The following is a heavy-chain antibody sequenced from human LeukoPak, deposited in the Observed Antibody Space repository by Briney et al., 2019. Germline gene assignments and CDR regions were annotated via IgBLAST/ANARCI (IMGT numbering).Heavy chain of an antibody. V-gene: IGHV3-53*01. Sequence: GGSLSLSCAASGFTVSSNYMSWVRQPPGKGLEWVSVIYSGGTTFYADSVKGRFTISRDNSRNTLSLQMNSLRADDTAVYYCTKLKGWYGDGYFDYWGQGIVVTASS. CDR3: TKLKGWYGDGYFDY. CDR2: IYSGGTT. J-gene: IGHJ4*02. D-gene: IGHD6-19*01. CDR1: GFTVSSNY.